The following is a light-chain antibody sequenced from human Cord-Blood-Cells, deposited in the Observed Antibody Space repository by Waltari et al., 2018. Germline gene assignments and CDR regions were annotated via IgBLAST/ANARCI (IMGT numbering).Light chain of an antibody. CDR3: CSYAGSSTDVV. V-gene: IGLV2-23*01. J-gene: IGLJ2*01. CDR1: SSDVGSYNL. CDR2: EGS. Sequence: QSALTQPASVSGSPGQSTTLSCTGTSSDVGSYNLVPWYQQHPGKAPKLMIYEGSKRPSGVSNRFSGSKSGNTTSLTISGLQAEDEADYYCCSYAGSSTDVVFGGGTKLTVL.